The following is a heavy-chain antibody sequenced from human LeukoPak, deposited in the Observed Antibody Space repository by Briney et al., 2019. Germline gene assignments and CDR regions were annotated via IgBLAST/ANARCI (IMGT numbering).Heavy chain of an antibody. D-gene: IGHD6-6*01. CDR1: GGSISSSSYY. CDR3: ARRLAGGAARGAFDI. CDR2: IYYSGNT. Sequence: SETLSLTCTVSGGSISSSSYYWGWIRQPPGKGLEGFGSIYYSGNTYYNPSLKSRVTISVDTSKNQFSLKLSSETAADTAVYYCARRLAGGAARGAFDIWGQGTMVTVSS. V-gene: IGHV4-39*01. J-gene: IGHJ3*02.